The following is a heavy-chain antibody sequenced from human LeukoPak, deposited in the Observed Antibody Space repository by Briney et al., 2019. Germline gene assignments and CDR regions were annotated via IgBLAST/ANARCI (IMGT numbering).Heavy chain of an antibody. V-gene: IGHV3-74*03. CDR2: INSDGSST. CDR3: ARGRYYGMDV. CDR1: GFTFSTFW. J-gene: IGHJ6*02. Sequence: PGGSLRLSCAASGFTFSTFWMHWVRQAPGKGLVWVSGINSDGSSTTYADSVKGRFTISRDNAKNTLYLQMNNLRAEDTAVCYCARGRYYGMDVWGQGTTVTVSS.